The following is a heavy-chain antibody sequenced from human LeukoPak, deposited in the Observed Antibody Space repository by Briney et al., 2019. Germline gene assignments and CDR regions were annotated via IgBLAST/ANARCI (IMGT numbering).Heavy chain of an antibody. J-gene: IGHJ4*02. CDR1: GGSISSSSYY. CDR2: IYYSGCT. Sequence: SETLSLTCTVSGGSISSSSYYWGWIRQPPGKGLEWIGSIYYSGCTYYNPSLKSRVTISVDTSKNQFSLKLSSVTAADTAVYYCARHEYPSMVIDYWGQGTLVTVSS. D-gene: IGHD3-10*01. CDR3: ARHEYPSMVIDY. V-gene: IGHV4-39*01.